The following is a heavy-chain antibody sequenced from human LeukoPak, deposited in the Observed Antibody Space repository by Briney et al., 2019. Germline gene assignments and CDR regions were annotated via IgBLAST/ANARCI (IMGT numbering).Heavy chain of an antibody. CDR3: AREPSYCGGDCYPDY. CDR1: GFTFSSYW. J-gene: IGHJ4*02. Sequence: GGSLRLSCAASGFTFSSYWMNWVRQAPGKGLEWVSSISSSSSYIYYADSVKGRFTISRDNAKNSLYLQMNSLRAEDTAVYYCAREPSYCGGDCYPDYWGQGTLVTVSS. D-gene: IGHD2-21*02. V-gene: IGHV3-21*01. CDR2: ISSSSSYI.